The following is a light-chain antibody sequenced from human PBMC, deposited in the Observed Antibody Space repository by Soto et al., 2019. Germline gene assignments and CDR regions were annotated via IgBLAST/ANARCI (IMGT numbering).Light chain of an antibody. Sequence: QSALTQPPSVSAAPGQKVTFSCSGSSSNIGNNYVSWYQQLPGTAPKLLIYDNNKRPSGIPDRFSGSKSGTSATLGITGLQTGDEADYYCGTWDSSLSAYVVFGGGTKLTVL. J-gene: IGLJ2*01. V-gene: IGLV1-51*01. CDR2: DNN. CDR3: GTWDSSLSAYVV. CDR1: SSNIGNNY.